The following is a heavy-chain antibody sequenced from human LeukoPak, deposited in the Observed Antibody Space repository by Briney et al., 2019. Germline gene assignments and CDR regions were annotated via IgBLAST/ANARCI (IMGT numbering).Heavy chain of an antibody. CDR3: ARVSSAMGPAARLIYYYYYMDV. CDR2: ISYDGSNK. Sequence: PGRSLRLSCAASGFTFSSYAMHWVRQAPGKGLEWVAVISYDGSNKYYADSVKGRFTISRGNSKNTLYLQMNSLRAEDTAVYYCARVSSAMGPAARLIYYYYYMDVWGKGTTVTVSS. CDR1: GFTFSSYA. J-gene: IGHJ6*03. D-gene: IGHD2-2*01. V-gene: IGHV3-30*04.